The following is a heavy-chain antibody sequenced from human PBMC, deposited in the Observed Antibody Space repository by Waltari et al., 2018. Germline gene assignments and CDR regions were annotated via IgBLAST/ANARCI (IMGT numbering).Heavy chain of an antibody. CDR1: GGSMSDSDG. Sequence: QLQLQESGPGLVTASGTLSLPCGVSGGSMSDSDGWNGCRQSPGKGLEWIGQVRRSGRTNYSPSFASRVTVSVDTSKNEFSLKVTSATAADTAVYYCGRDRGRGLYLDSWGPGTLVTV. CDR3: GRDRGRGLYLDS. J-gene: IGHJ4*02. CDR2: VRRSGRT. V-gene: IGHV4-4*02. D-gene: IGHD2-15*01.